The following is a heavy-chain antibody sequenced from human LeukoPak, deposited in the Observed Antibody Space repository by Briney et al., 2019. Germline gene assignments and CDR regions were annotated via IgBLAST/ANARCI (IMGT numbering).Heavy chain of an antibody. Sequence: GGSLRLSCAASGFTFSSYWMSWVRQAPGKGLEWVANIKQDGSEKYYVDSVKGRFTISRDNAKNSLYLQMNSLRAEDTAVYYCAKDPKLFYYYYGMDVWGQGTTVTVSS. CDR2: IKQDGSEK. CDR3: AKDPKLFYYYYGMDV. CDR1: GFTFSSYW. V-gene: IGHV3-7*01. J-gene: IGHJ6*02. D-gene: IGHD2/OR15-2a*01.